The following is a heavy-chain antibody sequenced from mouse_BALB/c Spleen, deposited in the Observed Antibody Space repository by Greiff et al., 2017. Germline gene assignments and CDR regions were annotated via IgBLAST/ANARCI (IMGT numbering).Heavy chain of an antibody. J-gene: IGHJ1*01. V-gene: IGHV3-6*02. D-gene: IGHD1-1*01. CDR1: GYSITSGYY. CDR2: ISYDGSN. Sequence: EVQLVESGPGLVKPSQSLSLTCSVTGYSITSGYYWNWIRQFPGNKLEWMGYISYDGSNNYNPSLKNRISITRDTSKNQFFLKLNSVTTEDTATYYCARRVGGYYGSSSWYFDVWGAGTTVTVSS. CDR3: ARRVGGYYGSSSWYFDV.